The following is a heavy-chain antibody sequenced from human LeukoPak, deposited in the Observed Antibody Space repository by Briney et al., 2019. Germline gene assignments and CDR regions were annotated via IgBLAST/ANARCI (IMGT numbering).Heavy chain of an antibody. CDR1: GFTYSSWR. CDR3: ARVRDESSGYYYALDY. D-gene: IGHD3-22*01. CDR2: ISSSSSYI. V-gene: IGHV3-21*01. J-gene: IGHJ4*02. Sequence: GGSLRLSCTASGFTYSSWRMNWVRQAPGKGLEWVSVISSSSSYIHYADSVKGRYTISRDNAKNSLYLQMNSLRDEDTAVYYCARVRDESSGYYYALDYWGQGTLVTVSS.